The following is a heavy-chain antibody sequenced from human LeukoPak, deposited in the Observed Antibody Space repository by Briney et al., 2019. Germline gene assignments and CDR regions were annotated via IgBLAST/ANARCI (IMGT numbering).Heavy chain of an antibody. CDR2: IYTSGST. CDR3: ARDSTTLLDY. J-gene: IGHJ4*02. D-gene: IGHD2/OR15-2a*01. Sequence: SETLSLTCTVSGGSISSGSYYWSWIRQPAGTGLEWIGRIYTSGSTNYNPSLKSRVTISVDTSKNQFSLKLSSVTAADTAVYYCARDSTTLLDYWGQGTLVTVSS. CDR1: GGSISSGSYY. V-gene: IGHV4-61*02.